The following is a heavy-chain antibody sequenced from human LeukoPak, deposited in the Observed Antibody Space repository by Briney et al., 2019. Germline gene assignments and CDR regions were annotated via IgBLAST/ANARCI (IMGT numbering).Heavy chain of an antibody. CDR3: ARGYNWFDP. CDR2: IYYSGST. CDR1: GXSISSYY. V-gene: IGHV4-59*01. J-gene: IGHJ5*02. Sequence: SETLSLTFTVSGXSISSYYWSWIRQPPGKGLEWIGYIYYSGSTNYNPSLKSRVTISVDTSKNQFSLKLSSVTAADTAVYYCARGYNWFDPWGQGTLVTVSS.